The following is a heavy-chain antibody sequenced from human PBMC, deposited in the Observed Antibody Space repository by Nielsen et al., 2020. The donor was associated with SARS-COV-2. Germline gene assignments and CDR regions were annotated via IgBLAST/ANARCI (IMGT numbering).Heavy chain of an antibody. CDR2: ISGSGGST. V-gene: IGHV3-23*01. D-gene: IGHD1-26*01. J-gene: IGHJ4*02. CDR1: GFAFSSYA. CDR3: AREGIVGATTGFDY. Sequence: GESLKISCAASGFAFSSYAMTWVRQAPGKGLEWVSTISGSGGSTFFSDSVKGRFTLSRDNSKNTLYLQMNSLRAEDTAVYYCAREGIVGATTGFDYWGQGTLVTVSS.